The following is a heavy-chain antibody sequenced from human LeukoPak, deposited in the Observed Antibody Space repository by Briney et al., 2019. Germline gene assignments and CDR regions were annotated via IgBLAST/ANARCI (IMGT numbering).Heavy chain of an antibody. V-gene: IGHV4-59*11. CDR1: GGSISSHY. CDR2: VYYSGST. D-gene: IGHD4-17*01. Sequence: SETLLTCSVSGGSISSHYWSWIRQPPGKGLEWIGYVYYSGSTKYNPSLKSRVTISVDTSKNQLSLKLSSVTAADTDAYYCARGGTTVTPGLLWFDPWGQGTLVTVSS. CDR3: ARGGTTVTPGLLWFDP. J-gene: IGHJ5*02.